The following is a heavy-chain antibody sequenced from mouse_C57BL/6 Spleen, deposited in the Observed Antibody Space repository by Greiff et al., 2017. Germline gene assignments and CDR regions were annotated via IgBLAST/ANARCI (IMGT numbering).Heavy chain of an antibody. D-gene: IGHD2-3*01. J-gene: IGHJ2*01. V-gene: IGHV1-64*01. CDR1: GYTFTSYW. CDR3: ASIYDGYCDSDY. CDR2: IHPNSGST. Sequence: QVQLQQPGAELVKPGASVKLSCKASGYTFTSYWMHWVKQRPGQGLEWIGMIHPNSGSTNYNEKFKSKATLTVDKSSSTAYMQLSSLTSEDSAVYYCASIYDGYCDSDYWGQGTTLTVSS.